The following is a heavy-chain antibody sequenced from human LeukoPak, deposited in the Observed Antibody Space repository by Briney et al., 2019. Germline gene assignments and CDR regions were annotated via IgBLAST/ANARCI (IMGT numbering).Heavy chain of an antibody. CDR2: IRYDGNIK. CDR3: AKGRYHDSGGYPIDY. V-gene: IGHV3-30*02. D-gene: IGHD3-22*01. J-gene: IGHJ4*02. Sequence: GSLRLSCAASGFTFSAYDMHWVRQAPGKGLEWVAFIRYDGNIKYLADSVKGRFTISRDTSKNTVSLQMNSLRPEDTAVYYCAKGRYHDSGGYPIDYWGQGTLVTVSS. CDR1: GFTFSAYD.